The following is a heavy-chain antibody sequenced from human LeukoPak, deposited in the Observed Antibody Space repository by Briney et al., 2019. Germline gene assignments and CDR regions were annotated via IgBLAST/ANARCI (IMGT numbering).Heavy chain of an antibody. D-gene: IGHD5-18*01. J-gene: IGHJ6*02. CDR1: GFTFSDYY. CDR3: ARESSPVDTVLATGPRSPIYWYFYGMDA. V-gene: IGHV3-11*06. Sequence: PGGSLRLSCTASGFTFSDYYMSWIRQAPGKGLEWVSYISSSTSYTNYADSVKGRFTISRDNARNSLFLQMNSLRAEDTAVYFCARESSPVDTVLATGPRSPIYWYFYGMDAWGQGTTVTVSS. CDR2: ISSSTSYT.